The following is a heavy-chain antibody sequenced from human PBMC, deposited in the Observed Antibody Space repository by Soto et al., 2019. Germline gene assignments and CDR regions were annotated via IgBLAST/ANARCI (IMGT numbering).Heavy chain of an antibody. J-gene: IGHJ6*02. CDR1: GGTFSSYA. D-gene: IGHD2-2*01. V-gene: IGHV1-69*13. CDR2: IIPMFGSA. Sequence: SVKVSCKASGGTFSSYAISWVRQAPGQGLEWMGGIIPMFGSATYVQRFRGRVTITADESTSTSYMDLSSLRSEDSAVYYCARGTRDCSTTSCYSPQGYYRHDMDVWGPGTTVTVSS. CDR3: ARGTRDCSTTSCYSPQGYYRHDMDV.